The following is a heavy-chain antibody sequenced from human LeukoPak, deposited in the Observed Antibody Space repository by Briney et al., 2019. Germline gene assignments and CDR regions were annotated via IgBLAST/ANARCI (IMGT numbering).Heavy chain of an antibody. CDR1: GYTFTSYG. CDR3: ARDWADDFWSGFCPKNWFDP. Sequence: GASVKVSCKASGYTFTSYGISWVRQAPGQGLEWMGWISAYNGNTNYAQKLQGRVTMTTDTSTSTAYMELRSLRSDDTAVYYCARDWADDFWSGFCPKNWFDPSGQGTLVTVSS. J-gene: IGHJ5*02. D-gene: IGHD3-3*01. CDR2: ISAYNGNT. V-gene: IGHV1-18*01.